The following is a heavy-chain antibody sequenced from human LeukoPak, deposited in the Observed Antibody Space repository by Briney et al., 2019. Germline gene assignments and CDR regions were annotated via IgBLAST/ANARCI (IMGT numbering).Heavy chain of an antibody. D-gene: IGHD4-17*01. V-gene: IGHV3-66*01. Sequence: GGSLRLSCAASVFTVSSNYMSWVRQALGKGLECVSDIYSGGSTYYADSVKGRFTFSTDNSKNTLYLQMNSLRAEDKAVYYCARVYSVYGDYEGVDYWGQGTLVNVSS. CDR3: ARVYSVYGDYEGVDY. CDR2: IYSGGST. J-gene: IGHJ4*02. CDR1: VFTVSSNY.